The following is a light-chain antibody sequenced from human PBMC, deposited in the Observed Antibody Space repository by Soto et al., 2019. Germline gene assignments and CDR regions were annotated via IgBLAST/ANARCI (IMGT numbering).Light chain of an antibody. V-gene: IGLV2-14*03. CDR2: DVS. CDR3: SSYKSRSTLV. Sequence: QSALTQPASVSGSPGQSITISCTGTSSDVGGYNSVSWYQQHPGKAPKLMIYDVSNRPSGVSNRFSGSKSGNTASLTISGLQAEDEADYYCSSYKSRSTLVFGGGTKLTVL. CDR1: SSDVGGYNS. J-gene: IGLJ2*01.